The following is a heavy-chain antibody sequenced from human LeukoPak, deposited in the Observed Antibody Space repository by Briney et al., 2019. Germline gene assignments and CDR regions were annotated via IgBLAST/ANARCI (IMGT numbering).Heavy chain of an antibody. V-gene: IGHV1-2*06. Sequence: GASVNVSCKASGYTFTGYYMHWVRQAPGQGPEWMGRINPNSGGTNYAQKFQGRVTMTRDTSISTAYMELSRLRSDDTAVYYCARVFGEWLRYYYYGMDVWGQGTTVTVSS. CDR3: ARVFGEWLRYYYYGMDV. D-gene: IGHD5-12*01. CDR1: GYTFTGYY. CDR2: INPNSGGT. J-gene: IGHJ6*02.